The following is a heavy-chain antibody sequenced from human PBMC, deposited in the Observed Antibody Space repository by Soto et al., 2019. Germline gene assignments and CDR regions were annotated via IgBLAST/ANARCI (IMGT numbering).Heavy chain of an antibody. D-gene: IGHD3-3*01. J-gene: IGHJ6*02. Sequence: PSETLSLTCTVSGDSVSSGIYYWSWIRQPPGKGLEYFGYIYYSGSTNYNPSLKSRVTISLDTSKNQFSLKLSSVTAADTAVYYCASLGDYDFWSGYYNSRYYYGMDVWGQGTTVTVS. V-gene: IGHV4-61*01. CDR3: ASLGDYDFWSGYYNSRYYYGMDV. CDR1: GDSVSSGIYY. CDR2: IYYSGST.